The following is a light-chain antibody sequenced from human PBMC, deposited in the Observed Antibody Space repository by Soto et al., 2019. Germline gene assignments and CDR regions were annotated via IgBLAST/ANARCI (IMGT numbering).Light chain of an antibody. CDR1: SSNIGGND. Sequence: QSVLTQPPSVSGTPGQRVTISCSGSSSNIGGNDVYWSQQVPGTATKLLLCSNHQRPSWLPDRLSGSRSGTSASLAISGPLSGDAADDCCGAWEDSLIGRLFGVGTKLTVL. V-gene: IGLV1-47*02. CDR3: GAWEDSLIGRL. CDR2: SNH. J-gene: IGLJ3*02.